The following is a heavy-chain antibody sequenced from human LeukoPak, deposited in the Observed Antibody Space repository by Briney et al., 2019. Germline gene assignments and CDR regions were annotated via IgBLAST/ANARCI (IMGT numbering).Heavy chain of an antibody. J-gene: IGHJ5*02. V-gene: IGHV3-48*04. CDR3: ARAVRDDYALNWFDP. D-gene: IGHD3-10*01. Sequence: GGSLRLSCAASGFTFSSYSMNWVRQAPGKGLEWVSYISSSSSTIYYADSVKGRFTISRDNAKNSLYLQMNSLRAEDTAVYYCARAVRDDYALNWFDPWGQGTLVTVSS. CDR2: ISSSSSTI. CDR1: GFTFSSYS.